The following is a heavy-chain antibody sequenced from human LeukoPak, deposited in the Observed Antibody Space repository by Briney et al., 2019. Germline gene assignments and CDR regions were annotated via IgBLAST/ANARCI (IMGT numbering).Heavy chain of an antibody. V-gene: IGHV1-18*01. CDR3: ARQGRYYYDSSGYYEIRY. CDR1: GYTFTSYG. CDR2: ISAYNGNT. D-gene: IGHD3-22*01. Sequence: ASVKVSCKASGYTFTSYGISWVRQAPGQGLEWMGWISAYNGNTNYAQKLQGRVTMTTDTSTSTAYMELRSLRSDDTAAYYCARQGRYYYDSSGYYEIRYWGQGTLVTVSS. J-gene: IGHJ4*02.